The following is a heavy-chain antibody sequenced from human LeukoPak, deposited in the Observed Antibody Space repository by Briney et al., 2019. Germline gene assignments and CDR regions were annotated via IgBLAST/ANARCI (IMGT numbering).Heavy chain of an antibody. Sequence: TGGSLRLSCSASGYTFSNYAIHWVRQAPGKGLGWAAVISYDGSDKYYADSVKGRFTISRDNAKNSLYLQMNSLRAEDTAVYYCAELGITMIGGVWGKGTTVTISS. CDR3: AELGITMIGGV. D-gene: IGHD3-10*02. V-gene: IGHV3-30*04. J-gene: IGHJ6*04. CDR2: ISYDGSDK. CDR1: GYTFSNYA.